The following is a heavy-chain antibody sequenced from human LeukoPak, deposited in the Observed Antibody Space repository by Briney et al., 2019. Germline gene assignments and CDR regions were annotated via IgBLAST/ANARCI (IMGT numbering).Heavy chain of an antibody. D-gene: IGHD4-23*01. CDR3: AKDFYSVTYPRFDY. CDR2: ISGTGGSGDST. CDR1: GFTFSDYA. Sequence: GGSLGLSCAASGFTFSDYAMSWVRQAPGKGLEWISAISGTGGSGDSTYYADAVKGRFTISRDNSKITLYLQMNSLRAEDTAVYYCAKDFYSVTYPRFDYWGQGTLVTVSS. V-gene: IGHV3-23*01. J-gene: IGHJ4*02.